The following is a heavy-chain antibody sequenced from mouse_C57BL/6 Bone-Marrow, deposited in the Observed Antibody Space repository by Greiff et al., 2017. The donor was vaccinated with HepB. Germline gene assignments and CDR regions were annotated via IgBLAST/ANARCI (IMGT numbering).Heavy chain of an antibody. V-gene: IGHV5-12*01. J-gene: IGHJ3*01. CDR2: ISNGGGST. CDR1: GFTFSDYY. CDR3: ASLYYGIFAY. Sequence: EVMLVESGGGLVQPGGSLKLSCAASGFTFSDYYMYWVRQTPEKRLEWVAYISNGGGSTYYPDTVKGRFTISRDNAKNTLYLQMSRLKSEDTAMYYCASLYYGIFAYWGQGTLVTVSA. D-gene: IGHD2-1*01.